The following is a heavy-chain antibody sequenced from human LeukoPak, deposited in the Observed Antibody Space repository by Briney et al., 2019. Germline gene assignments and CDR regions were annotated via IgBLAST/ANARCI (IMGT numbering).Heavy chain of an antibody. CDR1: GYSISSGYY. CDR2: IYYSGST. J-gene: IGHJ4*02. CDR3: ARQETGSSYDY. V-gene: IGHV4-38-2*02. Sequence: PSETLSLTCTVSGYSISSGYYWGWIRQPPGKGLEWIGSIYYSGSTYYNPSLKSRVTISVDTSKNQFSLKLSSVTAADTAVYYCARQETGSSYDYWGQGTLVTVSS. D-gene: IGHD6-6*01.